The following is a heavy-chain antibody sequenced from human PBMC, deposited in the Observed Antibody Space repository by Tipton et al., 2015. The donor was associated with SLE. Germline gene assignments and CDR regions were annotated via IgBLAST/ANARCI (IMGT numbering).Heavy chain of an antibody. J-gene: IGHJ6*02. V-gene: IGHV3-23*01. CDR1: GFTFNSYA. Sequence: SLRLSCVASGFTFNSYAMSWVRQAPGKGLEWVSAINYSGDRTYYIDSVKGRFTISRDNSRNTLFLQMNSLRAEDTAFYYCARSNSGMDVWGQGTTVTVSS. CDR2: INYSGDRT. D-gene: IGHD4-23*01. CDR3: ARSNSGMDV.